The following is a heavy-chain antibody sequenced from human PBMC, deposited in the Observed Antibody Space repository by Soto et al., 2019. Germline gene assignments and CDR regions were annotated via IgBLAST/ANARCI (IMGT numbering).Heavy chain of an antibody. D-gene: IGHD6-13*01. CDR3: ARMGLYSSSWFDP. CDR1: GFTFSSYG. J-gene: IGHJ5*02. CDR2: IWYDGSNK. Sequence: VQLVESGGGVVQPGRSLRLSCAASGFTFSSYGMHWVRQAPGKRLEWVAVIWYDGSNKYYAESVNGRVTISRDNSKNPLYLQMNSLRAEDTAVYYCARMGLYSSSWFDPWGQGTLVTVSS. V-gene: IGHV3-33*01.